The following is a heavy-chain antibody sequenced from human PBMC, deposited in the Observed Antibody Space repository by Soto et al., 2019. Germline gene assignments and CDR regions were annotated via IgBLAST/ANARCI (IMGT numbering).Heavy chain of an antibody. CDR2: ISSGGSTI. CDR3: ARGGSRYCSNGSCSHGSICSDP. D-gene: IGHD2-15*01. Sequence: PGGSLRLSCAASGFSFNTYSMNWVRQAPGKGLERVSYISSGGSTIYYADSVEGRFTISRDNAQDSLYLQMNRLRVEDTALYYCARGGSRYCSNGSCSHGSICSDPWGRGTLRTGST. V-gene: IGHV3-48*01. J-gene: IGHJ5*02. CDR1: GFSFNTYS.